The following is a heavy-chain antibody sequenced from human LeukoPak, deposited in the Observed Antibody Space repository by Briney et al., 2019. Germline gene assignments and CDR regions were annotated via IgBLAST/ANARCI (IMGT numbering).Heavy chain of an antibody. V-gene: IGHV3-15*07. J-gene: IGHJ4*02. CDR3: STTYYYDSSEGY. CDR1: GFAFNNAW. Sequence: GGSLRLSCAASGFAFNNAWMNWVRQAPGKGLEWVGRIKTITDGGTTDYAAPVKGGFTISRDDSKNTLYLQMNSLKTEDTAVYYCSTTYYYDSSEGYWGQGTLVTVSS. D-gene: IGHD3-22*01. CDR2: IKTITDGGTT.